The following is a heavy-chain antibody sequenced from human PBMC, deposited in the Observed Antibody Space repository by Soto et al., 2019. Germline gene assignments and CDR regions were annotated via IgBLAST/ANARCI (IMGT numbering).Heavy chain of an antibody. CDR3: AKVFYDSGTTFFGVDV. Sequence: GGSLRLSCVGSGFSFDNFAMRWVRQAPGKGLEWVSSISARSSTTYYAGSVKGRFTISRDNSKNTLYLQMNSLTAEDTAVYYCAKVFYDSGTTFFGVDVSGQGTTVTVSS. CDR2: ISARSSTT. CDR1: GFSFDNFA. V-gene: IGHV3-23*01. D-gene: IGHD3-10*01. J-gene: IGHJ6*02.